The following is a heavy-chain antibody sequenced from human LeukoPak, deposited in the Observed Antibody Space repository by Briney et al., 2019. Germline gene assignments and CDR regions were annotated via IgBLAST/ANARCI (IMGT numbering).Heavy chain of an antibody. J-gene: IGHJ4*02. CDR2: ISSSSSYI. D-gene: IGHD3-9*01. CDR3: ARLNYDILTGEIDY. CDR1: GFTFSSYS. V-gene: IGHV3-21*01. Sequence: GSLRLSCAASGFTFSSYSMNWVRQAPGKGLEWVSSISSSSSYIYYADSVKGRFTISRDNAKNSLYLQMNSLRAEDTAVYYCARLNYDILTGEIDYWGQGTLVTVSS.